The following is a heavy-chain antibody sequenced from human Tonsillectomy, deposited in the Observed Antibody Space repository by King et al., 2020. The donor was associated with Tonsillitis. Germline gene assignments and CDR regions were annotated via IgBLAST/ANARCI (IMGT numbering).Heavy chain of an antibody. J-gene: IGHJ3*02. CDR3: AREPARITIFGVVSRTDAFDI. D-gene: IGHD3-3*01. CDR1: GGSISSGSYY. Sequence: QLQESGPGLVKPSQTLSLTCTVSGGSISSGSYYWSWIRQPAGKGLEWIGRIYTSGSTNYNPSLKIRVTMSVDPSKNQFSLKLSSVTAADTAVYYCAREPARITIFGVVSRTDAFDIWGQGTMVTVSS. V-gene: IGHV4-61*02. CDR2: IYTSGST.